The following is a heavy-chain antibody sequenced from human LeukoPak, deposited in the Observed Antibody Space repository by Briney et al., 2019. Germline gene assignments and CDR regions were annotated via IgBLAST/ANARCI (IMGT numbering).Heavy chain of an antibody. CDR2: MNPNSGNT. Sequence: ASVTVSFKASGYTFTSYDINWVRQATGQGLGWMGWMNPNSGNTGYAQKFQGRVTITRNTSISTAYMELSSLRSEDTAVYYCARGFTVTTYYYYMGVWGKGTTVTVSS. J-gene: IGHJ6*03. CDR1: GYTFTSYD. CDR3: ARGFTVTTYYYYMGV. V-gene: IGHV1-8*03. D-gene: IGHD4-11*01.